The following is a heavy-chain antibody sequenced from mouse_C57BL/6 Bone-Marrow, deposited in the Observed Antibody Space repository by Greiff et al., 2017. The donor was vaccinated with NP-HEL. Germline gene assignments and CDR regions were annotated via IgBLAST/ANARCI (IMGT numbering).Heavy chain of an antibody. CDR2: IRLKSDNYAT. D-gene: IGHD4-1*02. Sequence: EVQLVESGGGLVQPGGSMKLSCVASGFTFSNYWMNWVRQSPEQGLEWVAQIRLKSDNYATHYAESVKGRFTISRDDSKSSVYLQMNNLRAEDTGIYYCTGSFFPNWYYYAMDYWGQGTSVTVSS. J-gene: IGHJ4*01. V-gene: IGHV6-3*01. CDR3: TGSFFPNWYYYAMDY. CDR1: GFTFSNYW.